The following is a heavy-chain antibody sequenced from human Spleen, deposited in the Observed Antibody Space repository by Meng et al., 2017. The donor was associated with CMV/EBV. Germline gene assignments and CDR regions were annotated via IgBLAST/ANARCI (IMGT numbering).Heavy chain of an antibody. Sequence: CTVSGGSISSGGYYWTWIRQHPGKGLEWIGYIYDIGDTFYNPSLKSRVTMAVDTSKNQFSLKLNSVTAADTAVYYCARIKYDFEMDVWGQGTTVTVSS. CDR1: GGSISSGGYY. V-gene: IGHV4-31*03. CDR2: IYDIGDT. D-gene: IGHD3-3*01. CDR3: ARIKYDFEMDV. J-gene: IGHJ6*02.